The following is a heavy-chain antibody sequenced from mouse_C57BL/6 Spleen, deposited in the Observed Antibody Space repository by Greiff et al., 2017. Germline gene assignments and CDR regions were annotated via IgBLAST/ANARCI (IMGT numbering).Heavy chain of an antibody. J-gene: IGHJ3*01. CDR2: IDPENGDT. D-gene: IGHD2-5*01. CDR1: GFNIKDDY. Sequence: EVKLMESGAELVRPGASVKLSCTASGFNIKDDYMHWVKQRPEQGLEWIGWIDPENGDTEYASKFQGKATITADTSSNTAYLQLSSLTSEDTAVYYCTTGSYYSNYVFAYWGQGTLVTVSA. CDR3: TTGSYYSNYVFAY. V-gene: IGHV14-4*01.